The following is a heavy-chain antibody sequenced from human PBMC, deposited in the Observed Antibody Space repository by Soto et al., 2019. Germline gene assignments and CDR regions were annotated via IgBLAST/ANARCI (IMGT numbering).Heavy chain of an antibody. CDR2: INPNSGDT. Sequence: ASVKFSCKASGYTFGGPYMHLVRQAAGQGLEWMGWINPNSGDTNYAQKFQSRVTMTRDTSISTAYMELSSLRSDDTAVYYCARDGPTVTLYFDYWCPGSMVTDSS. J-gene: IGHJ4*02. V-gene: IGHV1-2*02. CDR3: ARDGPTVTLYFDY. D-gene: IGHD4-17*01. CDR1: GYTFGGPY.